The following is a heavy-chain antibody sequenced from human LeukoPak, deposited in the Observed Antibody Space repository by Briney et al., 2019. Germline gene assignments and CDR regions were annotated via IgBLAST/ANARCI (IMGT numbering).Heavy chain of an antibody. J-gene: IGHJ5*02. V-gene: IGHV5-51*01. CDR3: ARRAGYCSGGSCPANWFDP. Sequence: GESLKISCKGSGYSLTSYWIGWVRQMPGKGLEWMGIIYPGDSDIRYSPSFQGQVTISVDRSISTAYLQWSSLKASDTAIYYCARRAGYCSGGSCPANWFDPWGQGTLVTVSS. D-gene: IGHD2-15*01. CDR1: GYSLTSYW. CDR2: IYPGDSDI.